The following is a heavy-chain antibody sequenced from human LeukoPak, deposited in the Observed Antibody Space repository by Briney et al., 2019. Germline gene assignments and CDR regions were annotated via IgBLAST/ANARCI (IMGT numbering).Heavy chain of an antibody. CDR3: ARRLCGGSCFSDPFDY. CDR1: GYSFTSYW. J-gene: IGHJ4*02. CDR2: IYPGDSDT. D-gene: IGHD2-15*01. V-gene: IGHV5-51*01. Sequence: GESLKISCKGSGYSFTSYWIGWVRQMPGKGLEWMGIIYPGDSDTRYSPSFQGQVTISADKSISTAYLQWSSLKASDTAMYYCARRLCGGSCFSDPFDYWGQGTLVTVSS.